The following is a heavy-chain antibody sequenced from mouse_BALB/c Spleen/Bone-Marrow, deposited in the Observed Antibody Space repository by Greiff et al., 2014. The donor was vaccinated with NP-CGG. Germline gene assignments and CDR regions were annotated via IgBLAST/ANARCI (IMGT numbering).Heavy chain of an antibody. CDR2: ISNGGGST. D-gene: IGHD3-3*01. CDR3: ARRGWFYAMDY. V-gene: IGHV5-12*01. Sequence: DVQLQESGGGLVQPGGSLKLSCASSGFTFSDYYMYWVRQTPEKRLEWVAYISNGGGSTYYPDTVKGRFTISRDNAKNTLYLQMSRRKSEDTAMYYCARRGWFYAMDYWGQGTSVTVSA. CDR1: GFTFSDYY. J-gene: IGHJ4*01.